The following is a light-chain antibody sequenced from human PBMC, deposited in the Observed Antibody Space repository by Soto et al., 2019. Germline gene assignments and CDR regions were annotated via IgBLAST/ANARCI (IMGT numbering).Light chain of an antibody. J-gene: IGKJ1*01. CDR1: QSVSSN. Sequence: EIVMTQSPATLSVSPGERATLSCRASQSVSSNLAWYQQKPGQAPRLLIYGASTRATGIPARFSGSGSGTEFALSISSRQSEDVAVYYCQQYNNWPWTFGQGTKVEIQ. V-gene: IGKV3-15*01. CDR2: GAS. CDR3: QQYNNWPWT.